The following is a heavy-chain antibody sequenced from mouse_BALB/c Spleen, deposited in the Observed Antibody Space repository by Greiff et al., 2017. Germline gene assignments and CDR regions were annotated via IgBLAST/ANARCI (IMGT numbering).Heavy chain of an antibody. D-gene: IGHD2-2*01. CDR1: GFTFSSYA. CDR2: ISSGGSYT. V-gene: IGHV5-9-4*01. Sequence: EVKVEESGGGLVKPGGSLKLSCAASGFTFSSYAMSWVRQSPEKRLEWVAEISSGGSYTYYPDTVTGRFTISRDNAKNTLYLEMSSLRSEDTAMYYCARDGYDYAMDYWGQGTSVTVSS. CDR3: ARDGYDYAMDY. J-gene: IGHJ4*01.